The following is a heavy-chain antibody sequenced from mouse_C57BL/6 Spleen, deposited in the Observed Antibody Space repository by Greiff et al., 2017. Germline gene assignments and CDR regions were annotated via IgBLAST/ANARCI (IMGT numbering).Heavy chain of an antibody. CDR2: IFPGIGST. Sequence: QVQLQQSGPELVKPGASVKISCKASGYTFTDYYINWVKQRPGQGLEWIGWIFPGIGSTYYNEKFKGKATLTVDKSSSTAYMLLSSLTSEDSAVYFCARFQRSNYGGAMDYWGQGTTVTVSS. D-gene: IGHD2-5*01. CDR1: GYTFTDYY. CDR3: ARFQRSNYGGAMDY. V-gene: IGHV1-75*01. J-gene: IGHJ4*01.